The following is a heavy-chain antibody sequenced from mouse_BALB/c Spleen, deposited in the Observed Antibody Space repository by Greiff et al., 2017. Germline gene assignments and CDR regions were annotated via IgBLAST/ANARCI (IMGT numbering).Heavy chain of an antibody. CDR3: ARYYDYDYAMDY. J-gene: IGHJ4*01. CDR2: IYYSGTI. CDR1: GISITTGNYR. Sequence: VQLKESGPGLVKPSQTVSLTCTVTGISITTGNYRWSWIRQFPGNKLEWIGYIYYSGTITYNPSLTSRTTITRDTSKNQFFLEMNSLTAEDTATYYCARYYDYDYAMDYWGQGTSVTVSS. D-gene: IGHD2-4*01. V-gene: IGHV3-5*02.